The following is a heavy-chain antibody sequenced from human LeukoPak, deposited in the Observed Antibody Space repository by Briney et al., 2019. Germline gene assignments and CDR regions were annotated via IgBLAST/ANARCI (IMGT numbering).Heavy chain of an antibody. Sequence: SETLSLTCTVSGGSISSSSYYWGWIRQPPGKGLEWIGSIYYSGSTYYNPSLKSRVTISVDTSKNQFSLKLTSVTAADTAVYYCARAQVGTTLHYWGQGTLVTVSS. CDR2: IYYSGST. CDR3: ARAQVGTTLHY. CDR1: GGSISSSSYY. J-gene: IGHJ4*02. D-gene: IGHD1-26*01. V-gene: IGHV4-39*07.